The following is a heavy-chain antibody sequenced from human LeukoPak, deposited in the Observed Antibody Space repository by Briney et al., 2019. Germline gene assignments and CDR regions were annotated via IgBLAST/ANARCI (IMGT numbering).Heavy chain of an antibody. Sequence: ASVKVSCKASGYTFPAYYMHWVRQTPGQALAWVGGINPNSGATNYVHRFQCRVTKTRDTSVSTAYMERSRLGSDGTAVYYCARARPTLLQSIYNWFGPWGQGTLVSVSS. CDR1: GYTFPAYY. J-gene: IGHJ5*02. D-gene: IGHD3-3*02. CDR2: INPNSGAT. V-gene: IGHV1-2*02. CDR3: ARARPTLLQSIYNWFGP.